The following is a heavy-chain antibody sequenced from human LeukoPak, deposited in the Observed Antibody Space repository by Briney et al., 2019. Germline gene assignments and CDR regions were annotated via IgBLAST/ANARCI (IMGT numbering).Heavy chain of an antibody. J-gene: IGHJ3*02. CDR3: ARVKPNYYDSSAYGTFDI. Sequence: ASVKVSCKASGYTFTSYYMHWVRQAPGQGLEWMGIINPSGGSTSYAQKFQGRVTMTRDTSTSPVYMELSSLRSEDTAVYYCARVKPNYYDSSAYGTFDIWGQGTMVTVSS. V-gene: IGHV1-46*01. CDR2: INPSGGST. D-gene: IGHD3-22*01. CDR1: GYTFTSYY.